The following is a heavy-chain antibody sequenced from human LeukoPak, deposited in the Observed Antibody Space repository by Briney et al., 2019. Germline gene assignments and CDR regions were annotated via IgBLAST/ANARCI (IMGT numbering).Heavy chain of an antibody. CDR1: GGSISSYY. CDR2: IYYSGST. J-gene: IGHJ4*02. D-gene: IGHD5-18*01. V-gene: IGHV4-4*07. Sequence: PSETPSLTCTVSGGSISSYYWSWIRQPAGKGLEWIGSIYYSGSTYYNPSLKSRVTISVDTSKNQFSLKLSSVTAADTAVYYCARDRREVIQLWLLPDYWGQGTLVTVSS. CDR3: ARDRREVIQLWLLPDY.